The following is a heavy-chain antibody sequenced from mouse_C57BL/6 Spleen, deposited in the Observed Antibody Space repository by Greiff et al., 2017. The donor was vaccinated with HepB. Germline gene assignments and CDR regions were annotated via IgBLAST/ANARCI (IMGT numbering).Heavy chain of an antibody. CDR2: IDPNSGGT. J-gene: IGHJ3*01. D-gene: IGHD1-1*01. Sequence: VQLQQSGAELVKPGASVKLSCKASGYTFTSYWMHWVKQRPGRGLEWIGRIDPNSGGTKYNEKFKSKATLTVAKPSSRAYMQLSSLPSEDSAVYYCARSERYYGSRSPWLAYWGQGTLVTVSA. CDR1: GYTFTSYW. CDR3: ARSERYYGSRSPWLAY. V-gene: IGHV1-72*01.